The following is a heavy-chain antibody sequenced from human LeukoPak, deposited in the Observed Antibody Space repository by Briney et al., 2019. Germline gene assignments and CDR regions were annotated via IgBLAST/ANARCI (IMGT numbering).Heavy chain of an antibody. Sequence: GESLKISCKGSGYSFTSYWIGWVRQMPGKGLEWMGIIYPGDSDTRYSPSFQGQVTISADKSISTAYLQWSSLKASDTAMYYCASATFGGSYFPGFSYWGQGTLVTVSS. CDR3: ASATFGGSYFPGFSY. CDR2: IYPGDSDT. D-gene: IGHD1-26*01. V-gene: IGHV5-51*01. CDR1: GYSFTSYW. J-gene: IGHJ4*02.